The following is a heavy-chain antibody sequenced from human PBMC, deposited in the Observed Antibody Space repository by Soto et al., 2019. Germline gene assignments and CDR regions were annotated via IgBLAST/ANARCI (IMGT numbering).Heavy chain of an antibody. V-gene: IGHV3-23*01. Sequence: GGSLRLSCAASGFTFSSYAMSWVRQAPGKGLEWVSAISGSGGSTYYADSVKGRFTISRDNSKNTLYLQMNSLRAEDTAVDYCAKDPKQWLVGYYFDYWGQGTLVTVSS. CDR3: AKDPKQWLVGYYFDY. CDR2: ISGSGGST. D-gene: IGHD6-19*01. CDR1: GFTFSSYA. J-gene: IGHJ4*02.